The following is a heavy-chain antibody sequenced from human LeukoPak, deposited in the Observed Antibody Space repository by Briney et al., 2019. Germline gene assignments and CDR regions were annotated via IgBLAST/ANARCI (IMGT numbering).Heavy chain of an antibody. V-gene: IGHV3-33*06. D-gene: IGHD2-15*01. Sequence: GGSLRLSCAASGFNFFSYGMHWVRQAPGKGLEWVAAIWYDGNNKYYADSVKGRFTISRENSKNTLYLQMNSLRAEDTAVYYCAKVGRGYCSGGSCFGAFDIWGQGTMVTVSS. J-gene: IGHJ3*02. CDR3: AKVGRGYCSGGSCFGAFDI. CDR2: IWYDGNNK. CDR1: GFNFFSYG.